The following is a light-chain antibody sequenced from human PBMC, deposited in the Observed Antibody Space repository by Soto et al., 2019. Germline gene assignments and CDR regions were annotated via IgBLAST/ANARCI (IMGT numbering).Light chain of an antibody. CDR1: QTISTW. CDR2: DAA. J-gene: IGKJ1*01. Sequence: IQMTQSPSSLSASVGDRVTITCRASQTISTWLAWFQQKPGTPPKLLIFDAASLQRGVPSRFTGVGSETDFNLTISRLQPDDFATYYCQQYSSFPWTFGQGTKVDIK. V-gene: IGKV1-5*01. CDR3: QQYSSFPWT.